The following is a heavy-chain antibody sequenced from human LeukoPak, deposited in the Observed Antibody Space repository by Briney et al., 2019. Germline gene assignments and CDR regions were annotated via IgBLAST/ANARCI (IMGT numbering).Heavy chain of an antibody. CDR3: AREPQYYDILTGYHPGGYYYMDV. J-gene: IGHJ6*03. V-gene: IGHV4-31*03. Sequence: SETLSLTCTVSGGSISSGGYYWGWIRQHPGKGLEWIGYIYYSGSTYYNPSLKSRVTISVDTSKNQFSLKLSSVTAADTAVYYCAREPQYYDILTGYHPGGYYYMDVWGKGTTVTVSS. CDR1: GGSISSGGYY. CDR2: IYYSGST. D-gene: IGHD3-9*01.